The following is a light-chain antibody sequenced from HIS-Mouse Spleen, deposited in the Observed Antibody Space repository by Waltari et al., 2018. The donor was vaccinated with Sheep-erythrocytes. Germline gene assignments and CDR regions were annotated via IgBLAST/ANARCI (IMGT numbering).Light chain of an antibody. CDR1: KLGDKY. CDR3: QAWDSSTAV. Sequence: SYELTQPPSVSVSPGQTASITCSGDKLGDKYACWYQQKPGQSPVLVIYQDSKRPSGILGRVSGSKSGNTATLTISGTQAMDEADYYCQAWDSSTAVFGGGTKLTVL. CDR2: QDS. J-gene: IGLJ2*01. V-gene: IGLV3-1*01.